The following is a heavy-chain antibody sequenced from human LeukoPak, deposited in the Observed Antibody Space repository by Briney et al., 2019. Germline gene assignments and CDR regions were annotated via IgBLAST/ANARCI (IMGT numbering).Heavy chain of an antibody. CDR3: ARANTHYGDYQSNWFDP. CDR1: GYMFTSKG. CDR2: IIPIFGTA. V-gene: IGHV1-69*13. J-gene: IGHJ5*02. Sequence: SVKVSCKASGYMFTSKGISWVRQAPGQGLEWMGGIIPIFGTANYAQKFQGRVTITADESTSTAYMELSSLRSEDTAVYYCARANTHYGDYQSNWFDPWGQGTLVTVSS. D-gene: IGHD4-17*01.